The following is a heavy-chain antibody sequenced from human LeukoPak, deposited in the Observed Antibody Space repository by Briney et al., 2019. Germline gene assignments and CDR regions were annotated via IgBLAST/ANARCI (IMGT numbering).Heavy chain of an antibody. CDR1: GFTFSSYA. V-gene: IGHV3-23*01. Sequence: PGGSLRLSCAASGFTFSSYAMSWVRQAPGKGLEWVSAISGSGGSTYSADSVKGRFTISRDNSKNTLYLQMNSLRAEDTAVYYCAKGRSSSWSSDYYYGMDVWGQGTTVTVSS. CDR3: AKGRSSSWSSDYYYGMDV. J-gene: IGHJ6*02. CDR2: ISGSGGST. D-gene: IGHD6-13*01.